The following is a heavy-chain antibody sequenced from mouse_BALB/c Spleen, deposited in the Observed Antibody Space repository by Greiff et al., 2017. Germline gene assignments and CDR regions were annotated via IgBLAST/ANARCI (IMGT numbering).Heavy chain of an antibody. CDR2: IDPANGNT. D-gene: IGHD4-1*01. CDR1: GFNIKDTY. Sequence: EVKLVESGAELVKPGASVKLSCTASGFNIKDTYMHWVKQRPEQGLEWIGRIDPANGNTKYDPKFQGKATITADTSSNTAYLQLSSLTSEDTAVYYCARLGLYAMDYWGQGTSVTVSS. J-gene: IGHJ4*01. V-gene: IGHV14-3*02. CDR3: ARLGLYAMDY.